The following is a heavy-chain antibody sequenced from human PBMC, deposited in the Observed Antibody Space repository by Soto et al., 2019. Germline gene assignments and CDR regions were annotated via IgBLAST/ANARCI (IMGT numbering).Heavy chain of an antibody. V-gene: IGHV1-69*06. D-gene: IGHD2-8*01. Sequence: SVKVSCKASGGTFSSYAISWVREAPGQGLEWMGGIIPIFGTANYAQKFQGRVTITADKSTSTAYMELSSLRSEDTAVYYCARGVGNHDAFDIWGQGTMVTVSS. J-gene: IGHJ3*02. CDR3: ARGVGNHDAFDI. CDR1: GGTFSSYA. CDR2: IIPIFGTA.